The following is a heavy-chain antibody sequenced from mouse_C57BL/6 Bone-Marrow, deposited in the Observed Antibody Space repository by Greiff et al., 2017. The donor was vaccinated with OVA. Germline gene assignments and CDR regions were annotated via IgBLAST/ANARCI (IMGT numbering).Heavy chain of an antibody. Sequence: DVQLVESGGGLVQPGGSLSLSCAASGFTFTDYYMSWVRQPPGKALEWLGFIRNKANGYTTEYSASVKGRFTISRDNSQSILYLQMNALRAEDSATYYCASYSNYENYWGQGTSVTVSS. V-gene: IGHV7-3*01. D-gene: IGHD2-1*01. CDR1: GFTFTDYY. CDR3: ASYSNYENY. CDR2: IRNKANGYTT. J-gene: IGHJ4*01.